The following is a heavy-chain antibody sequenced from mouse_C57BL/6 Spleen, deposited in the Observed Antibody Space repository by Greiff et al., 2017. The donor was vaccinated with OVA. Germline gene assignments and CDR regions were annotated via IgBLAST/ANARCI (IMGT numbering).Heavy chain of an antibody. V-gene: IGHV1-19*01. Sequence: EVQRVESGPVLVKPGASVKMSCKASGYTFTDYYMNWVKQSHGKSLEWIGVINPYNGGTSYNQKFKGKATLTVDKSSSTAYMELNSLTSEDSAVYYCARGGDYSNFAWFAYWGQGTLVTVSA. CDR1: GYTFTDYY. J-gene: IGHJ3*01. D-gene: IGHD2-5*01. CDR3: ARGGDYSNFAWFAY. CDR2: INPYNGGT.